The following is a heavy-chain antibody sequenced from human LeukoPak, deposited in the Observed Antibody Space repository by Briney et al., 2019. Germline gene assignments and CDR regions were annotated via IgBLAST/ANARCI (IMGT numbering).Heavy chain of an antibody. CDR1: GDSISSYY. CDR2: IYYSGGT. J-gene: IGHJ4*02. Sequence: SETLSLTCTVSGDSISSYYWSWLRQSPGKGLEWLGYIYYSGGTKYNPSLKSRVTISVDTSKNQFSLKLSSVTAADTAVYYCATGIAGSSWYYFDSWGQGTLVTVSS. D-gene: IGHD6-13*01. CDR3: ATGIAGSSWYYFDS. V-gene: IGHV4-59*08.